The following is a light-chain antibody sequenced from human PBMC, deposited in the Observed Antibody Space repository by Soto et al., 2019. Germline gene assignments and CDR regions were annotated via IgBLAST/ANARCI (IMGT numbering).Light chain of an antibody. V-gene: IGLV1-44*01. CDR3: AAWDDSLNGYV. J-gene: IGLJ1*01. CDR2: SNN. CDR1: SSNIGSNT. Sequence: QSVLTQPPSASGTPGQRVTISCSGSSSNIGSNTVNWYQQLPGTAPTLLIYSNNQRPSGVRDRFSGAKSGTSASLAISGLQSEGEGDYYCAAWDDSLNGYVCGSGTKGTVL.